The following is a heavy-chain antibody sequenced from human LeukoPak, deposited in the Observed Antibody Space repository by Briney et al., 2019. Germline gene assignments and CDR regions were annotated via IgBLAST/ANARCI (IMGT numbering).Heavy chain of an antibody. J-gene: IGHJ1*01. D-gene: IGHD3-22*01. CDR3: AKDLNTYRYDSRGLQH. V-gene: IGHV3-30*18. CDR2: ISYDGSNE. CDR1: GFSFNTYG. Sequence: PGGSLRLSCAASGFSFNTYGMHWVRQGPGKGLEWVAVISYDGSNEWYADSVKGRFTISRDNSKNTLYLQMNSLRAEDTAVYFCAKDLNTYRYDSRGLQHWGQGTLVTVSS.